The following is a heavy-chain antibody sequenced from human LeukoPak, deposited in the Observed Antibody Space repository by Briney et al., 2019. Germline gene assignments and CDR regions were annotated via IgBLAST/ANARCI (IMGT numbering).Heavy chain of an antibody. J-gene: IGHJ5*02. Sequence: GGSLRLSCAASGFTFSSYSMNWARKPPGKGLDGSSSFSSSSNYIYYADSVKGRFTISRDNAKNSLYLQMNSLRAEDTAVYYCARGLPYCSSTGCYVSWGQGILVTVSS. CDR2: FSSSSNYI. D-gene: IGHD2-2*01. CDR1: GFTFSSYS. V-gene: IGHV3-21*01. CDR3: ARGLPYCSSTGCYVS.